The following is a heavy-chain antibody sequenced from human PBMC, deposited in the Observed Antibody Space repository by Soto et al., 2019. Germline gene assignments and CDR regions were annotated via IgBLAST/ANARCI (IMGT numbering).Heavy chain of an antibody. CDR1: GFTFSTYW. J-gene: IGHJ4*02. Sequence: EVQLVESGGGLVQPGESLRLSCAASGFTFSTYWMHWVRQAPGKGLVWVSRINFDGSITDYADSVKDRFTISRVYANNSVYLQMNSLKAEEAAVYFCARAEHTATVIGDWGQGTLVTVSS. CDR2: INFDGSIT. D-gene: IGHD5-18*01. V-gene: IGHV3-74*01. CDR3: ARAEHTATVIGD.